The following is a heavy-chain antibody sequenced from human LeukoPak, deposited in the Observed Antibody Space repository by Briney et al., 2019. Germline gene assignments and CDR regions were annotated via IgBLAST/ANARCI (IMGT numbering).Heavy chain of an antibody. CDR2: IYYSGST. Sequence: SETLSLTCTVSGGPISSDYWSWIRQPPGKGLEWIGYIYYSGSTNYNLSLKSRVTISVDTSKNQFSLKLNSVTAADTAVYYCARDSLHYYSYYMDVWGKGTTVTVSS. V-gene: IGHV4-59*12. CDR3: ARDSLHYYSYYMDV. CDR1: GGPISSDY. J-gene: IGHJ6*03.